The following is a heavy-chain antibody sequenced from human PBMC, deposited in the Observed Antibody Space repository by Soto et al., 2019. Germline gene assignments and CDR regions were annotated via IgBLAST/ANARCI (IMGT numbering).Heavy chain of an antibody. CDR2: IYHSGST. J-gene: IGHJ6*03. D-gene: IGHD3-16*01. Sequence: SETLSLTCAVSSGSLSSSNWWSWVRQPPGKGLEWIGEIYHSGSTNYNPSLKSRVTISVDKSKNQFSLKLSSVTAADTAVYYCARDTGENIDYYYYYYMDVWGKGTTDTVSS. V-gene: IGHV4-4*02. CDR1: SGSLSSSNW. CDR3: ARDTGENIDYYYYYYMDV.